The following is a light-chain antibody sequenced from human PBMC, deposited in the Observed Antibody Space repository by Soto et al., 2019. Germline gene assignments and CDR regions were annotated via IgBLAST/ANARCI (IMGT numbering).Light chain of an antibody. J-gene: IGLJ1*01. V-gene: IGLV2-23*01. CDR3: CSYAGSNYV. Sequence: QSVLTQPASVSGSPGQSITISCTGTISDVGSYNLVSWYQQHPGKAPKLMIYEGSKRPSGVSNRFSGSKSGNTASLTISGLQAEDEADYYCCSYAGSNYVFGTGTRSPS. CDR1: ISDVGSYNL. CDR2: EGS.